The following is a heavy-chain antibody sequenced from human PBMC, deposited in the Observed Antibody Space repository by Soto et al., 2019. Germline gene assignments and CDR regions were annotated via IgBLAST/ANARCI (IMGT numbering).Heavy chain of an antibody. CDR2: IYWDDDK. V-gene: IGHV2-5*02. J-gene: IGHJ4*02. CDR3: AHRPSYCSGGSCYSGFDY. D-gene: IGHD2-15*01. CDR1: GFSLSTSGVG. Sequence: QITLKESGPTLVKPTQTLTLACTFSGFSLSTSGVGVGWIRQPPGKALEWLALIYWDDDKRYSPSLKSRLTITKDTSKNQVVLTMTNMDPVDTATYYCAHRPSYCSGGSCYSGFDYWGQGTLVTVSS.